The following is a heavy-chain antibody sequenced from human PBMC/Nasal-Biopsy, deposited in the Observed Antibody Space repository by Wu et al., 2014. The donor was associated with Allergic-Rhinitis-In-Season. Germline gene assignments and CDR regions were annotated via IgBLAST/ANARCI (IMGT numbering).Heavy chain of an antibody. CDR2: INEQGNGQ. J-gene: IGHJ3*02. D-gene: IGHD1-26*01. CDR1: GFTFSNYW. Sequence: LRLSCAASGFTFSNYWMTWVRQAPGKGLEWLAAINEQGNGQYSVDSVKGRFTISRDNAKSSLYLQMNSLRAEDTAVYYCAKDLPGGAFDIWGQGTMVTVSS. CDR3: AKDLPGGAFDI. V-gene: IGHV3-7*01.